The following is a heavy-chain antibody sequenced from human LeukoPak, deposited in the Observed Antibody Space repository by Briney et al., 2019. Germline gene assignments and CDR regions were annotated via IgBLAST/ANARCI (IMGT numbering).Heavy chain of an antibody. J-gene: IGHJ5*02. CDR3: ARVKDGYNYFTFDP. CDR2: ISSSSSTI. CDR1: GFTFSSYP. V-gene: IGHV3-48*02. Sequence: SGGSLRLSCAASGFTFSSYPMNWVRQAPGKGLEWVSYISSSSSTIYYADSVKGRFTISRDNAKNSLYLQMNSLRDEDTAVYYCARVKDGYNYFTFDPWGQGTLVTVSS. D-gene: IGHD5-24*01.